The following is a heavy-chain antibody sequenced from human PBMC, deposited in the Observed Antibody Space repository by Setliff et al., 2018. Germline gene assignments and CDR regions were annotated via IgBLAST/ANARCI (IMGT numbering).Heavy chain of an antibody. J-gene: IGHJ4*02. V-gene: IGHV3-21*01. Sequence: LRLSCAASGFTFSSYSMNWVRQAPGKGLEWVSSISSSSSYIYYADSVKGRFTISRDNAKNSLYLQMNSLRAEDTAVYYCASSKGIVGATSDYWGQGTLVTVSS. CDR2: ISSSSSYI. CDR1: GFTFSSYS. CDR3: ASSKGIVGATSDY. D-gene: IGHD1-26*01.